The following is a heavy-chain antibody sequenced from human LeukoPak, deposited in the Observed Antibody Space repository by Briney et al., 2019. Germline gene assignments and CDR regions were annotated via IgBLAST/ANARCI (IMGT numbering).Heavy chain of an antibody. V-gene: IGHV3-72*01. D-gene: IGHD1-26*01. Sequence: GGSLRLSCAASGFTFSVHYMDWLRDAPGGGVEWVRRTRRKANSYNTGYAASVKGTFTISRDDSKNSLYLQMNSLKTEDTAVYYCARDLSGNSDYWGQGTLVTVSS. CDR3: ARDLSGNSDY. J-gene: IGHJ4*02. CDR1: GFTFSVHY. CDR2: TRRKANSYNT.